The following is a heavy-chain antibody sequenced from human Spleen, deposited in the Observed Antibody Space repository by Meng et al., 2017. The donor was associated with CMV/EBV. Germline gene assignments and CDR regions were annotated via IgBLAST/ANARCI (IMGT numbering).Heavy chain of an antibody. CDR2: IYYSGIT. J-gene: IGHJ5*02. CDR1: GGSIGSSSYS. Sequence: GGSIGSSSYSWGWIRQPPGKGLEWIGSIYYSGITFYNPSLKSRVTISVDTSKNQFSLKLNSVTAADTAVYYCATSVWQQLVRNWFDPWGQGTLVTVSS. V-gene: IGHV4-39*07. D-gene: IGHD6-13*01. CDR3: ATSVWQQLVRNWFDP.